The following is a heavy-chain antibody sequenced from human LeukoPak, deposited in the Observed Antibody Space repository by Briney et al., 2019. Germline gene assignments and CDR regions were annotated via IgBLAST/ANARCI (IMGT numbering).Heavy chain of an antibody. CDR3: ARARGYSYGYLDY. J-gene: IGHJ4*02. CDR2: VYYSGST. CDR1: GGSISYYY. D-gene: IGHD5-18*01. Sequence: SETLSLTCTVSGGSISYYYWSWIRQPPGKGLQWIGYVYYSGSTNYNPSLKSRVTISVDTSKNQFSLKLNSVTPADTAVYYCARARGYSYGYLDYWGQGTLVTVSS. V-gene: IGHV4-59*01.